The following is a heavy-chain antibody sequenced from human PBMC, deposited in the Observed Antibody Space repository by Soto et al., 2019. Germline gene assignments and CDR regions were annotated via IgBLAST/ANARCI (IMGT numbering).Heavy chain of an antibody. J-gene: IGHJ4*02. D-gene: IGHD1-26*01. V-gene: IGHV3-30*18. CDR3: AKAKSQFGLVGGDS. Sequence: QVQLVESGGDVVQPGWSLRLSCVASGFTFTTCAMHWVRQAPGKGLEWVAIISSDGSEKHYADSVKGRFTISRDNSKNTLYLQMNSLRAEDTAVYYCAKAKSQFGLVGGDSWGQGTLVTVSS. CDR2: ISSDGSEK. CDR1: GFTFTTCA.